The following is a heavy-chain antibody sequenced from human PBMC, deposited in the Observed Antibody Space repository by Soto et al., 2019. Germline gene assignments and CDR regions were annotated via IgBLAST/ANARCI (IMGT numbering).Heavy chain of an antibody. CDR2: IIPIFGTA. J-gene: IGHJ4*02. CDR3: ARSSIRYSSSSRFDY. D-gene: IGHD6-6*01. Sequence: SVKVSCKASGGTFSSYAISWVRQAPGQGLEWMGGIIPIFGTANYAQKFQGRVTIPADKSTSTAYMELSSLRSEDTAVYYCARSSIRYSSSSRFDYWGQGTLVTVSS. CDR1: GGTFSSYA. V-gene: IGHV1-69*06.